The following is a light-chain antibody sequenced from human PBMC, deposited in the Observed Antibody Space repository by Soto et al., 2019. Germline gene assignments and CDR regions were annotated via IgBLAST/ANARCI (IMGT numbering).Light chain of an antibody. CDR3: SSFTSSTTLI. CDR1: SGDVGAYNY. CDR2: DVS. J-gene: IGLJ2*01. V-gene: IGLV2-14*03. Sequence: QSALTQPASVSGSPGQSITISCTGTSGDVGAYNYVSWYQQHPGKAPKLMIYDVSNRPSGVSNRFSGSKSGNTASLTISGLQPEDEADYYCSSFTSSTTLIFGGGTKVTVL.